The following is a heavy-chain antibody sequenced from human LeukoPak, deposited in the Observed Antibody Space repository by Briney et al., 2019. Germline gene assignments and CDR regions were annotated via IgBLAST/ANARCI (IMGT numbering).Heavy chain of an antibody. J-gene: IGHJ5*02. CDR3: ATYRQVMLPFEA. CDR2: ISGSGGGT. CDR1: GFTFSSYG. Sequence: GGSLRLSCAASGFTFSSYGMSWVRQAPGKGLEWVSGISGSGGGTYIADSVKGRFTISRDNSKNTLYLQMNSLRGEDTAIYYCATYRQVMLPFEAWGQGTLVTVSS. V-gene: IGHV3-23*01. D-gene: IGHD5-18*01.